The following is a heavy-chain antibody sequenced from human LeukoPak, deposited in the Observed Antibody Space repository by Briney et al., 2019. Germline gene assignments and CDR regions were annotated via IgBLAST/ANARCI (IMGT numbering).Heavy chain of an antibody. CDR1: GGSVSSGRYY. D-gene: IGHD1-26*01. J-gene: IGHJ6*04. CDR2: FYTTGTT. CDR3: ARETTLGPTSRMGV. V-gene: IGHV4-61*02. Sequence: PSQTLSLTCSVSGGSVSSGRYYWTWIRQPAGKGLEWIGRFYTTGTTNYNPSLESRVTISIDTSKNQFSLKLSSVTAADTAVYYCARETTLGPTSRMGVWGKGTTVTVSS.